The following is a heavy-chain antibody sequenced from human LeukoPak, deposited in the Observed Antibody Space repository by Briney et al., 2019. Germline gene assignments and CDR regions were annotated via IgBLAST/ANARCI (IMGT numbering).Heavy chain of an antibody. CDR2: INPNSGGT. CDR3: VRADRLHGGTSLIGS. J-gene: IGHJ4*02. V-gene: IGHV1-2*02. CDR1: GYSFTDYY. Sequence: ASVKVSCTTSGYSFTDYYTHWVRQAPGQGLEWMGLINPNSGGTSSAQKFQGRVTMTRDTSITTVYMEVNWLTSDDTAMYYGVRADRLHGGTSLIGSWGQGTLVTVSS. D-gene: IGHD3-16*01.